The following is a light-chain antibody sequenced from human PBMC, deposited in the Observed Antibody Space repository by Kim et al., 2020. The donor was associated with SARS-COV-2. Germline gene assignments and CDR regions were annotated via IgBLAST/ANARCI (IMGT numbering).Light chain of an antibody. CDR2: DAS. V-gene: IGKV1-5*01. CDR1: QSINRW. Sequence: ASEGDRVTITCRASQSINRWLAWYQQQPGTAPKLLIYDASSLQSGVPPRFSGRGSGTEFTLTISSLQPDDFATYYCHQYQSYPYTFGQGTKLEI. J-gene: IGKJ2*01. CDR3: HQYQSYPYT.